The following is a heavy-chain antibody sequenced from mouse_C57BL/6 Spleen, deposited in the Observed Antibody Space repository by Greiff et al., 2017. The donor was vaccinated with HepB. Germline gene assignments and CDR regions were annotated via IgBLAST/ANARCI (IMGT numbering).Heavy chain of an antibody. J-gene: IGHJ2*01. D-gene: IGHD2-3*01. Sequence: EVKLVESGEGLVKPGGSLKLSCAASGFTFSSYAMSWVRQTLEKRLEWVAYISSGGDYIYYADTVKGRFTISRDNARNTLYLQMSSLKSEDSAMYYCTRDGVLFDYWGQGTTLTVSS. CDR1: GFTFSSYA. CDR3: TRDGVLFDY. V-gene: IGHV5-9-1*02. CDR2: ISSGGDYI.